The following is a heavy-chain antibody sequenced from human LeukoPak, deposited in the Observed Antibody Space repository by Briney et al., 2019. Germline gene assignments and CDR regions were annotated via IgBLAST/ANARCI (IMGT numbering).Heavy chain of an antibody. CDR1: GGSISGSVYY. J-gene: IGHJ4*02. Sequence: SETLSLTCTVSGGSISGSVYYRGWIRQPPGKGLERLGSIFYSGSTYYNPSLKSRVTISVDTSKNQFSLKLTSVTAADTAVYYCARQPYLAAPFDYWGQGTLVTVSS. V-gene: IGHV4-39*01. D-gene: IGHD6-13*01. CDR2: IFYSGST. CDR3: ARQPYLAAPFDY.